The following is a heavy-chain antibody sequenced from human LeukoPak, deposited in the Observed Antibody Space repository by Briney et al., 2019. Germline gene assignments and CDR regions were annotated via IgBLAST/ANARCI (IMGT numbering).Heavy chain of an antibody. CDR2: IKHDGGET. CDR1: GFPFNNHW. CDR3: ARNLFTAFDV. V-gene: IGHV3-7*01. D-gene: IGHD5-18*01. J-gene: IGHJ3*01. Sequence: LPGGSLRLSCAASGFPFNNHWMTWVCQAPGEGLEWLANIKHDGGETYYVDSVKGRFTISRDNAKNSLYLQMNRLSAEDTAVYYCARNLFTAFDVWGRGTMVTVSS.